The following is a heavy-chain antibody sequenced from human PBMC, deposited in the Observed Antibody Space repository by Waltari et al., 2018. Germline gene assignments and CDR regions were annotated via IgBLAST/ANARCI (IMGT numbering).Heavy chain of an antibody. J-gene: IGHJ4*02. D-gene: IGHD6-19*01. Sequence: EMQLVESGGGLIQPGGSLRLSCAASGFNVSSNYMSWVRQAPGEGLEWVSIIYSDGRTYYADSVKGRFTISRDNSKNTLYLQMNSLRAEDTAIYYCAREVYRSGGHWGQGTLVTVSS. V-gene: IGHV3-53*01. CDR2: IYSDGRT. CDR3: AREVYRSGGH. CDR1: GFNVSSNY.